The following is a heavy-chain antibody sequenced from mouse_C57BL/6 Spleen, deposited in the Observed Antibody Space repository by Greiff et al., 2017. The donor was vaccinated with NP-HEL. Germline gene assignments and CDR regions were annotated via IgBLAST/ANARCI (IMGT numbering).Heavy chain of an antibody. CDR1: GFTFSSYA. Sequence: EVQLVESGGGLVKPGGSLKLSCAASGFTFSSYAMSWVRQTPEKRLEWVATISDGGSYTYYPDNVKGRFTISRDNAKNNLYLQMSHLKSEDTAMYYCERDPGRGLDYWGQGTTLTVSS. J-gene: IGHJ2*01. V-gene: IGHV5-4*01. CDR2: ISDGGSYT. D-gene: IGHD1-1*02. CDR3: ERDPGRGLDY.